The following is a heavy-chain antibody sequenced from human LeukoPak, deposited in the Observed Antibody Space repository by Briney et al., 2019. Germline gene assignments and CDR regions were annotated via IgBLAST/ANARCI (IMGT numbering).Heavy chain of an antibody. V-gene: IGHV1-2*05. CDR1: GYTFTGYY. CDR2: INPNSGGT. Sequence: ASVKVSCKASGYTFTGYYMHWVRQAPGQGLEWMGRINPNSGGTNYAQKFQGRVTMTRDTSISTAYMELSRLRYDDTVVYYCASFGPREGYYYYYMDVWGKGTTVTVSS. CDR3: ASFGPREGYYYYYMDV. J-gene: IGHJ6*03. D-gene: IGHD1-26*01.